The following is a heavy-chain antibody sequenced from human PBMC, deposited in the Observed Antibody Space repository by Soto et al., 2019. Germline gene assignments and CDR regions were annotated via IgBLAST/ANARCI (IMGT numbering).Heavy chain of an antibody. CDR1: GFTFSSEG. V-gene: IGHV3-30*18. CDR3: AKDAAKEWLSPQTNIEV. CDR2: ISYDGSNK. D-gene: IGHD3-3*01. J-gene: IGHJ6*02. Sequence: GGSLRLSCAASGFTFSSEGMHWVRQAPGKGLEWVAVISYDGSNKYYADSVKGRFTISRDNSKNTLYLQMNSLRAEDTAVYYCAKDAAKEWLSPQTNIEVWGQGTRSPSP.